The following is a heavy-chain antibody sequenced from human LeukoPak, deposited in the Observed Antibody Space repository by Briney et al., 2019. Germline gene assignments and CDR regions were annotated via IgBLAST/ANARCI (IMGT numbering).Heavy chain of an antibody. Sequence: GESLKISCKGSGYSFTSYWIAWVRQTPGKGLEWMGIVYPGDSNTRYSPSFEGQVTISADKSVNTAYLQWSSLKASDTAMYYCARNRGDNTFDYWGQGTLVTVSS. CDR1: GYSFTSYW. D-gene: IGHD3-10*01. V-gene: IGHV5-51*01. CDR2: VYPGDSNT. J-gene: IGHJ4*02. CDR3: ARNRGDNTFDY.